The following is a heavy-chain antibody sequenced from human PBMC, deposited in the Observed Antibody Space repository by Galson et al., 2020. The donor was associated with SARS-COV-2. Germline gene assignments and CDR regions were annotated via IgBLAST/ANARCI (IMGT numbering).Heavy chain of an antibody. CDR2: ISSSGSTI. CDR3: ARVAPSILYSYGWYYFDY. D-gene: IGHD5-18*01. J-gene: IGHJ4*02. Sequence: SLKISCAASGFTFRDYYMSCIRQAPGKGLEWVSYISSSGSTIYYADSVKGRFTISRDNAKNSLYLQMNSLRAEDTAVYYCARVAPSILYSYGWYYFDYWGQGTLVTVSS. V-gene: IGHV3-11*04. CDR1: GFTFRDYY.